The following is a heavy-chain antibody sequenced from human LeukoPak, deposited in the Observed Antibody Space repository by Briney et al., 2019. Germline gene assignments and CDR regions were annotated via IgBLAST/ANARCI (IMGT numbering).Heavy chain of an antibody. CDR1: GFTFSGFS. Sequence: GGSLRLSCVASGFTFSGFSMNWVRLAPGKGLELVSYISSSTDPTYYADSVKGRFTVSRDDAKSSLYLQMNSLRAEDTAVYYCARAPYYYGSFDYWGQGTLVTVSS. CDR3: ARAPYYYGSFDY. J-gene: IGHJ4*02. V-gene: IGHV3-48*01. D-gene: IGHD3-10*01. CDR2: ISSSTDPT.